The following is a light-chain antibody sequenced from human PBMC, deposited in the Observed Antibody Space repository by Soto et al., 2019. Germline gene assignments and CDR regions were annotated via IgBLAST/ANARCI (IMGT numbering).Light chain of an antibody. J-gene: IGLJ1*01. CDR3: SSYTSSNTYV. Sequence: QSVLTQPASVSGSPGQSITISCPGNSSDVGAYNYVSWYQQHPGKAPKLMIYDVSNRPSGVSNRFSGSKSGNTASLTISGLQAEDEADYYCSSYTSSNTYVFGTGTKVTVL. CDR1: SSDVGAYNY. CDR2: DVS. V-gene: IGLV2-14*03.